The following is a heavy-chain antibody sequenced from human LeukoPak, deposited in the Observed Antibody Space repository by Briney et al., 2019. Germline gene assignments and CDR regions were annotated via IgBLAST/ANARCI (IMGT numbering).Heavy chain of an antibody. V-gene: IGHV3-21*01. CDR3: ARRTTSAFDI. CDR1: GFTFTRHN. D-gene: IGHD1-1*01. J-gene: IGHJ3*02. Sequence: GGSLRLSCAGSGFTFTRHNINWVRQAPGKGLEWILSISGDSTYIHYADSVKGRFTISRDDAKNSLYLHMNSLRAEDTAVYYCARRTTSAFDIWGQGTMVTLSS. CDR2: ISGDSTYI.